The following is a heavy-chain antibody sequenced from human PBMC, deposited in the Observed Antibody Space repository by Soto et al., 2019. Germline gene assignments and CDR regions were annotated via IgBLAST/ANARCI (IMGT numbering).Heavy chain of an antibody. CDR1: GYTFTSYG. CDR2: ISAYNGNT. CDR3: ARDRTVVTRDAFDI. V-gene: IGHV1-18*04. D-gene: IGHD2-21*02. Sequence: ASVKVSCKASGYTFTSYGISWVRQAPGQGLEWMGWISAYNGNTNYAQKLQGRVTMTTDTSTSTAYMELRSLRSDDTAVYYCARDRTVVTRDAFDIWGQGTMVTVSS. J-gene: IGHJ3*02.